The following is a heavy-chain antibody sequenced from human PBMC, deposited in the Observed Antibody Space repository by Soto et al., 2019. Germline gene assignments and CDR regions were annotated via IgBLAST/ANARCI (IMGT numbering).Heavy chain of an antibody. D-gene: IGHD3-22*01. Sequence: PSETLSLTCTVSGVSISSDYWSWIRQPPGKGLEWIGYIYHSGSTNYKPSLKSRVTMSVDTSKNQLSLRLSSVTAADTAVYYSARLKGPYYYDASGFYVDYWGQGTLVTVS. J-gene: IGHJ4*02. V-gene: IGHV4-59*01. CDR3: ARLKGPYYYDASGFYVDY. CDR2: IYHSGST. CDR1: GVSISSDY.